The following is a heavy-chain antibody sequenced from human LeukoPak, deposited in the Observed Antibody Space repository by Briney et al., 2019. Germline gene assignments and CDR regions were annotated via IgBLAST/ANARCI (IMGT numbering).Heavy chain of an antibody. CDR2: IYSGGST. CDR1: GFTVSSNY. CDR3: ARPVPNYDILAPFDY. D-gene: IGHD3-9*01. V-gene: IGHV3-66*04. Sequence: GGSLRLSCAASGFTVSSNYMSWVRQAPGKGLEWVSVIYSGGSTYYADSVKGRFTISRDNSKNTLYLQMNSLRAEDTAVYYCARPVPNYDILAPFDYWGQGTLVTVSS. J-gene: IGHJ4*02.